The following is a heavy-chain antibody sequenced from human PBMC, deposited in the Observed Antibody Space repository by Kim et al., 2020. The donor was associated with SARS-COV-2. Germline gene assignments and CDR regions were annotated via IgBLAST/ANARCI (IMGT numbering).Heavy chain of an antibody. CDR3: AHRPVSTSWDGGSPYFDF. CDR1: GFSLSTSGVG. D-gene: IGHD6-13*01. CDR2: IYWDDDK. J-gene: IGHJ4*02. V-gene: IGHV2-5*02. Sequence: SGPTLVNPTQTLTLTCTFSGFSLSTSGVGVGWIRQPPGKALEWLALIYWDDDKRYSPSLKSRLTITKDTSKNQVVLTMTNMDPVDTATYYCAHRPVSTSWDGGSPYFDFGGQGTLVTVSS.